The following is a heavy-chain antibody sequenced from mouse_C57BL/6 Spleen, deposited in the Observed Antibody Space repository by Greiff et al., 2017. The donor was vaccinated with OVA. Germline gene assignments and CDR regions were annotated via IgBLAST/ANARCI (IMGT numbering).Heavy chain of an antibody. Sequence: EVKLMESEGGLVQPGSSMKLSCTASGFTFSDYYMAWVRQVPEKGLEWVANINYDGSSTYYLDSLKSRFIISRDNAKNILYLQMSSLKSEDTATYYCARGDGYDGRGTWFAYWGQGTLVTVSA. CDR2: INYDGSST. V-gene: IGHV5-16*01. CDR3: ARGDGYDGRGTWFAY. J-gene: IGHJ3*01. D-gene: IGHD2-2*01. CDR1: GFTFSDYY.